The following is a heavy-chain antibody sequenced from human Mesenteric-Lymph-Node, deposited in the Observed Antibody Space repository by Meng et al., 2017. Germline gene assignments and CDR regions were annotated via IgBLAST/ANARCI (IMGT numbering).Heavy chain of an antibody. CDR2: INPNSGGT. J-gene: IGHJ6*02. D-gene: IGHD3-22*01. Sequence: ASVKVSCKASGYTFTGYYMHWVRQAPGQGLEWMGRINPNSGGTNYAQKFQGRVTMTRDTSISTAYMELSRLRSDDTAVYYCARDLYYYDSSGPQSKRSRYYYGMDVWGQGTTVTVSS. CDR3: ARDLYYYDSSGPQSKRSRYYYGMDV. CDR1: GYTFTGYY. V-gene: IGHV1-2*06.